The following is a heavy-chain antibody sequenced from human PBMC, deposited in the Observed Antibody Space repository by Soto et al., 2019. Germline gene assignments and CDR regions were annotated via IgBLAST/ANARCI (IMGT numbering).Heavy chain of an antibody. V-gene: IGHV1-69*02. D-gene: IGHD4-17*01. Sequence: QVQLVQSGAEVKKPGSSVKVSCKASGGTFSSYTISWVRQAPGQGLEWMGRIIPILGITNYAQKFQGRVTISADKSTGTAYLELSSLRSGDTAVYYCGGGSVTTTPDAFDIWGQGTMVTVSS. CDR3: GGGSVTTTPDAFDI. CDR2: IIPILGIT. J-gene: IGHJ3*02. CDR1: GGTFSSYT.